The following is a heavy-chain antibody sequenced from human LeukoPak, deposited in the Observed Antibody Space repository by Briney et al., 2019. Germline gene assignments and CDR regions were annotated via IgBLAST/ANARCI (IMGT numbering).Heavy chain of an antibody. D-gene: IGHD6-13*01. CDR1: GGSISSYY. CDR3: ARSWPIAAAGTHGGWFDP. CDR2: IYCSGST. V-gene: IGHV4-59*01. J-gene: IGHJ5*02. Sequence: KPSETLSLTCTVSGGSISSYYWSWIRQPPGKGLEWIGYIYCSGSTNYNPSLKSRVTIPVDTSKNQFSLKLSSVTAADTAVYYCARSWPIAAAGTHGGWFDPWGQGTLVTVSS.